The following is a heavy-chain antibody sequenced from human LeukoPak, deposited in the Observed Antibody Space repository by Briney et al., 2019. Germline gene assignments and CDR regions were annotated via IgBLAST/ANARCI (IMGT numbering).Heavy chain of an antibody. CDR2: VKGDGRTT. CDR1: GFTFSDVW. V-gene: IGHV3-74*01. D-gene: IGHD5-18*01. Sequence: PVGSLRHSCAASGFTFSDVWMHWGRQPPGKGLGCVALVKGDGRTTIYADSAKGRFTISRDNAKNTLCLQMNRLRADASGVYYCSPGHSYGYDYWGQGVLVTVSS. J-gene: IGHJ4*02. CDR3: SPGHSYGYDY.